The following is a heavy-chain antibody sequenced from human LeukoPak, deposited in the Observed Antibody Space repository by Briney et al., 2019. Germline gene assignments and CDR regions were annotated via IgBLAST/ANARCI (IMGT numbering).Heavy chain of an antibody. Sequence: PGGSLRLSCAASGFTFSTYGMNWVRQAPGKGLEWVSYISSRSSAIYYADSVKGRFSISRENAKNSLYLQLNSLRVEDTAVYYCAGRDDFDRYCYMDVWGKGTTVTVSS. CDR2: ISSRSSAI. V-gene: IGHV3-48*04. CDR1: GFTFSTYG. J-gene: IGHJ6*03. D-gene: IGHD3-3*01. CDR3: AGRDDFDRYCYMDV.